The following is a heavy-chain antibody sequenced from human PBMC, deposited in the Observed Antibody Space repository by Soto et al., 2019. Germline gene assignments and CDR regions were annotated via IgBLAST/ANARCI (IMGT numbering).Heavy chain of an antibody. CDR1: GYTFSSYY. Sequence: QVQLVQSGAEVKKPGASVKVSCKASGYTFSSYYMHWVRQAPGQGYEWMGIINPSGGGTTYAQKLEGRAPVARERATCTVYMEVSSLSFKDTAVYYCAGYDYNGYYFAYWAKGTMVTVSS. D-gene: IGHD4-4*01. CDR2: INPSGGGT. CDR3: AGYDYNGYYFAY. V-gene: IGHV1-46*01. J-gene: IGHJ4*02.